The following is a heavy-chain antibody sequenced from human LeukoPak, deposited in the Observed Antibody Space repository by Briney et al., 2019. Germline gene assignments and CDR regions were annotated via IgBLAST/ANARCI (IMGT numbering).Heavy chain of an antibody. CDR1: GFIFGSYD. J-gene: IGHJ6*03. CDR3: AKSDTSMIYYYYMDV. Sequence: GGSLRLSCAASGFIFGSYDMSWVRQAPGKGQEWVSSSSGSGGSTHYADSVKGRFTISRDISKNTLYPQMNSLRAQDTAVYYCAKSDTSMIYYYYMDVWGKGTTVTISS. D-gene: IGHD5-18*01. CDR2: SSGSGGST. V-gene: IGHV3-23*01.